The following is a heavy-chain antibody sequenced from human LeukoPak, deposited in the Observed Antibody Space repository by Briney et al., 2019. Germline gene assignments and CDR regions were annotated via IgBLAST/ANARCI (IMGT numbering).Heavy chain of an antibody. CDR1: GGSISSGSYY. Sequence: SETLSLTCTVSGGSISSGSYYWSWIRQPAGKGLEWIGRIYTSGSTNYNPSLKSRVTISVDTSKNQFSLKLSSVTAADTAVYYSARAGYYDFWSGYYTDAGNYYYMDVWGKGTTVTVSS. D-gene: IGHD3-3*01. V-gene: IGHV4-61*02. J-gene: IGHJ6*03. CDR3: ARAGYYDFWSGYYTDAGNYYYMDV. CDR2: IYTSGST.